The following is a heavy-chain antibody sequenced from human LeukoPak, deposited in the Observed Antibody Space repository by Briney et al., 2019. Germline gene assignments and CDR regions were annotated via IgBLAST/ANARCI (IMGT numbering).Heavy chain of an antibody. CDR3: ARLPEVGATTGYYYYYGMDV. CDR1: GGSISSYY. J-gene: IGHJ6*02. CDR2: IYYSGST. Sequence: SGTLSLTCTVSGGSISSYYWSWIRQPPGKGLEWIGYIYYSGSTNYNPSLKSRVTISVDTSKNQFSLKLSSVTAADTAVYYCARLPEVGATTGYYYYYGMDVWGQGTTVTVSS. D-gene: IGHD1-26*01. V-gene: IGHV4-59*01.